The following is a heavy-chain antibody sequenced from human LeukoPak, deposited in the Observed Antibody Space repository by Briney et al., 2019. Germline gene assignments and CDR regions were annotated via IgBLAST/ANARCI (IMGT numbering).Heavy chain of an antibody. Sequence: PGGSLRLSCAASGFSVSNNYLSWVRQPPGKGLGWVSVIHSGGRTKYADSVRDRFTISRDTAKSTVYLQMNSLRVDDTAAYYCARPGSASGYWVHWGQGTLVTVSS. CDR2: IHSGGRT. V-gene: IGHV3-66*01. J-gene: IGHJ4*02. CDR1: GFSVSNNY. CDR3: ARPGSASGYWVH. D-gene: IGHD3-3*01.